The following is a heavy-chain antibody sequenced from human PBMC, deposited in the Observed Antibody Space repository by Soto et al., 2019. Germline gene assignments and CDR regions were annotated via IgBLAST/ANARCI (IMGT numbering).Heavy chain of an antibody. CDR3: ARDPCSGASCYNWFDP. Sequence: QVQLVQSGAEVKKPGASVKVSCKASGYTFTRYSIHWVRQAPGQGLEWMGIINPSGGSTSYAQKFQARVTMTRDTSTSTVYMELGSLISEVTAVYYCARDPCSGASCYNWFDPWGQGTLVTVSS. D-gene: IGHD2-15*01. CDR1: GYTFTRYS. CDR2: INPSGGST. V-gene: IGHV1-46*01. J-gene: IGHJ5*02.